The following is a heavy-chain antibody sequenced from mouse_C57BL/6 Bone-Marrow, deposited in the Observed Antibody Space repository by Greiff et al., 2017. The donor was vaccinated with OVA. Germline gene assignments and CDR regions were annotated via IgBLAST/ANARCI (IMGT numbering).Heavy chain of an antibody. V-gene: IGHV1-50*01. CDR3: ARLATGYYFDY. CDR1: GYTFTSYW. D-gene: IGHD1-1*01. Sequence: VQLQQPGAELVKPGASVKLSCKASGYTFTSYWMQWVKQRPGQGLEWIGEIDPSDSYTNYNQKFKGKATLTVDTSSSTAYMQLSSLTSEDYAVYYCARLATGYYFDYWGQGTTLTVSS. CDR2: IDPSDSYT. J-gene: IGHJ2*01.